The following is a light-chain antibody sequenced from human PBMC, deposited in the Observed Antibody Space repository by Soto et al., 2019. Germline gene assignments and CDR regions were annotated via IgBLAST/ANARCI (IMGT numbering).Light chain of an antibody. CDR3: QQYTSYPWT. CDR2: KAS. CDR1: QSISSW. Sequence: DIQMTQSPSTLSSSVGYRVAITCRASQSISSWLAWYQQKPGKAPKLLIYKASSLESGVPSRFSGSGSGTEFTLTISSLQPDDFATYYCQQYTSYPWTFGQGTKVDI. J-gene: IGKJ1*01. V-gene: IGKV1-5*03.